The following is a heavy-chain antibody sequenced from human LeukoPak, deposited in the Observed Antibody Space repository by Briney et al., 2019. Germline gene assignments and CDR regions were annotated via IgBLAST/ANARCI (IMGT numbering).Heavy chain of an antibody. CDR2: TRDKGNSYTT. CDR3: ARGPERGSSPYYHYGMDV. Sequence: GGSLRLSCAASGFSFSDHYTDWVRQAPGKGLEWVDRTRDKGNSYTTEYAASVKGRFTVSRDDSKNSVDLQMNSLRIEDTAVYYCARGPERGSSPYYHYGMDVWGQGTTVTVSS. J-gene: IGHJ6*02. V-gene: IGHV3-72*01. CDR1: GFSFSDHY. D-gene: IGHD1-26*01.